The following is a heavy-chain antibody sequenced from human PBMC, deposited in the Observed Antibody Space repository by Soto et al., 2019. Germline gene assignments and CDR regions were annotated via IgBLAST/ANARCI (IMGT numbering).Heavy chain of an antibody. Sequence: GGSLRLSCAASGFTFSTYSMNWVRQAPGKGLEWVSYISSSSSTIFYTDSVKGRFTVSRDNSKNTLYLQMNSLRIEDTAVYYCARELERVFDYWGQGTLVTSPQ. V-gene: IGHV3-48*01. D-gene: IGHD1-1*01. CDR2: ISSSSSTI. J-gene: IGHJ4*02. CDR1: GFTFSTYS. CDR3: ARELERVFDY.